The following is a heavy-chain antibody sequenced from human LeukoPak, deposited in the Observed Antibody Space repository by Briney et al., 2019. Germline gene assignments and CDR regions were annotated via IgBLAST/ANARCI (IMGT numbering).Heavy chain of an antibody. CDR2: INTYNGNT. D-gene: IGHD5-24*01. V-gene: IGHV1-18*01. CDR1: GYRFTSYG. J-gene: IGHJ4*02. Sequence: GASVKVSCKTSGYRFTSYGISRVRQAPGQGLEWMGWINTYNGNTNYAQKFQGRVTMTTDTSASTAYMELRSLRSDDTALYYCARDIHRDGYMGYWGQGSLVTVSS. CDR3: ARDIHRDGYMGY.